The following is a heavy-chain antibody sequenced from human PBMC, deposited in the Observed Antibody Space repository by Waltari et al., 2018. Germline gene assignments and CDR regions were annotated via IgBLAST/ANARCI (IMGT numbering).Heavy chain of an antibody. J-gene: IGHJ4*02. D-gene: IGHD4-17*01. CDR1: GASISRYY. CDR2: IHSNGAT. Sequence: QVQLQESGPGLVKPSETLSLTCTVSGASISRYYWSWIRQSPEKGLEFIAYIHSNGATNYNPSLKSRVSLSLDMSKNQFSLQLSSVTAADTAVYYCASLPAQVYDDTIPDWGQGILVTVSS. V-gene: IGHV4-59*13. CDR3: ASLPAQVYDDTIPD.